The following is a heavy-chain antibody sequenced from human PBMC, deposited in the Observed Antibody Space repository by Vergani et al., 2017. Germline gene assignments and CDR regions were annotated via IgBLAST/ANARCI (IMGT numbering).Heavy chain of an antibody. V-gene: IGHV1-46*01. Sequence: QVQLVQSGAEVKKPGSSVKVSCKTSGYTFSNYYMHWVRQAPGQGLEWMGIINPSGGHTNYAQKFQGRVTMTRDTSTSTVYMELSSLRSEDTAIYYCARGQWLPTLSFDYWGQGTLVTVSS. CDR1: GYTFSNYY. J-gene: IGHJ4*02. CDR2: INPSGGHT. D-gene: IGHD6-19*01. CDR3: ARGQWLPTLSFDY.